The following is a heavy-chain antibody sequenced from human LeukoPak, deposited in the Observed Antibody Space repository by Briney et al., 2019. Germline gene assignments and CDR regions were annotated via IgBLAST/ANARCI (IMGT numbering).Heavy chain of an antibody. J-gene: IGHJ4*02. CDR3: ARVRRVGLREYQLLLH. V-gene: IGHV1-8*01. D-gene: IGHD2-2*01. CDR2: MNPNSGNT. CDR1: GYTFTSYD. Sequence: ASVKVSCKASGYTFTSYDINWVRQATGQGLEWMGWMNPNSGNTGYAQKFQGRVTMTRNTSISTAYMELSSLRSEDTAVYYCARVRRVGLREYQLLLHWGQGTLVTVSS.